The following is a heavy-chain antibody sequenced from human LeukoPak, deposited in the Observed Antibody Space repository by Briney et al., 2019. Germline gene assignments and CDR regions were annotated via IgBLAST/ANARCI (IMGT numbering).Heavy chain of an antibody. CDR1: GGSFSGYY. V-gene: IGHV4-34*01. CDR3: ARVIRGGSGSYYAAPYYYYYYIDV. D-gene: IGHD3-10*01. CDR2: INHSGST. J-gene: IGHJ6*03. Sequence: PSETLSLTCAVYGGSFSGYYWSWIRQPPGKGLEWIGEINHSGSTNYNPSLKSRVTISVDTSKNQFSLKLSSVTAADTAVYYCARVIRGGSGSYYAAPYYYYYYIDVWGKGTTVTVSS.